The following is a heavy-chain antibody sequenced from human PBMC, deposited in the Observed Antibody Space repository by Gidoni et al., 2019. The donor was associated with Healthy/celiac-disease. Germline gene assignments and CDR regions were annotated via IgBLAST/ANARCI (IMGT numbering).Heavy chain of an antibody. CDR3: ERTSPGPRDAFDI. CDR2: IYPGDSDT. J-gene: IGHJ3*02. CDR1: GYSFTSYW. Sequence: EVQLVQSGAEVKKPGESLKISCNGSGYSFTSYWSGWVRQIPGKGLEWRAFIYPGDSDTRYGPSFQGQVTISADKSIITAYLQWSSLKASDTAMYYCERTSPGPRDAFDIWGQGTMVTVSS. V-gene: IGHV5-51*01.